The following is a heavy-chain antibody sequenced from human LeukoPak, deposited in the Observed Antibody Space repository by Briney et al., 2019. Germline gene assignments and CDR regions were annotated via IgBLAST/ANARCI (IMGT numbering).Heavy chain of an antibody. Sequence: GGSLRLSCAASGFTFSSYGMHWVRQAPGKGLEWVAFIRYDGSNKYYADSVKGRFTISRDNAKNSLYLQMNSLRVEDTAVYYCARDRGSSDYWGQGTLVTVSS. V-gene: IGHV3-30*02. J-gene: IGHJ4*02. CDR1: GFTFSSYG. D-gene: IGHD3-10*01. CDR2: IRYDGSNK. CDR3: ARDRGSSDY.